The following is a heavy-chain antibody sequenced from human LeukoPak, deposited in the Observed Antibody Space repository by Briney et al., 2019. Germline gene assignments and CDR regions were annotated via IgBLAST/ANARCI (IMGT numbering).Heavy chain of an antibody. V-gene: IGHV1-8*01. D-gene: IGHD6-25*01. J-gene: IGHJ4*02. CDR2: MNPNSGNT. Sequence: ASVKVSCKASGYTFTSYDINWVRQATGQGLEWMGWMNPNSGNTGYAQKFQGRVNMTRNTSISTAYMELSSLESEDTAVYYCARRRSGSRGPPSDHWGQGPLVTVSS. CDR1: GYTFTSYD. CDR3: ARRRSGSRGPPSDH.